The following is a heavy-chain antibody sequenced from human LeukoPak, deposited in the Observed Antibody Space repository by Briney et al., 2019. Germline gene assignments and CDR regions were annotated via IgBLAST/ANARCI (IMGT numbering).Heavy chain of an antibody. D-gene: IGHD6-13*01. CDR3: ARVPLSAWYGTFDI. CDR1: GFTFSTYT. J-gene: IGHJ3*02. Sequence: GGSLRLSCAASGFTFSTYTMNWVRQTPGKGLEWVSLISSSSGHTFYADPVKGRFTISRDNAKNSLYLEMNSLRAEGTAAYYCARVPLSAWYGTFDIWGQGTMVTVSS. CDR2: ISSSSGHT. V-gene: IGHV3-21*01.